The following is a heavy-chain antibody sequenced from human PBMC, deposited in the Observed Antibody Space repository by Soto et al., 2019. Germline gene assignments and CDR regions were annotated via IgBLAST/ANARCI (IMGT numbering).Heavy chain of an antibody. CDR2: INSDGSST. CDR3: EKDWDRNSSSPDIIDY. CDR1: GFTFSSYW. D-gene: IGHD3-22*01. V-gene: IGHV3-74*01. Sequence: PGGSLRLSCAASGFTFSSYWMHWVRQAPGKGLVWVSRINSDGSSTSYADSVKGRFTISRDNSKNALYLQMNSLRAEDTAVYCCEKDWDRNSSSPDIIDYWGQGTLVTVSS. J-gene: IGHJ4*02.